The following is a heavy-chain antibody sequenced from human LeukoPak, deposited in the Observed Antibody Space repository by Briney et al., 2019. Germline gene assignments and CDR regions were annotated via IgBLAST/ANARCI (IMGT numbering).Heavy chain of an antibody. D-gene: IGHD3/OR15-3a*01. V-gene: IGHV3-23*01. J-gene: IGHJ6*03. CDR3: ARPTWTNYMDV. CDR1: GFTFSSYV. CDR2: ISGSGGST. Sequence: PGGSLRLSCAASGFTFSSYVMSWVRQAPGKGLEWVSLISGSGGSTYYADSVKGRFTISRDNAENSLYLQMNSLRAEDTAVYFCARPTWTNYMDVWGKGTAVTISS.